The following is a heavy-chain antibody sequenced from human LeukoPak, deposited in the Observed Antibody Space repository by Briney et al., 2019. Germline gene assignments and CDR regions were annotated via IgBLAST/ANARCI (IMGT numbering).Heavy chain of an antibody. J-gene: IGHJ3*02. CDR2: ISYDGSNK. D-gene: IGHD3-22*01. V-gene: IGHV3-30*04. CDR1: GFTFSSYA. CDR3: AKFTMIVVVGRNAFDI. Sequence: GGSLRLSCAASGFTFSSYAMHWVRQAPGKGLEWVAVISYDGSNKYYADSVKGRFTISRDNSKNTLYLQMNSLRAEDTAVYYCAKFTMIVVVGRNAFDIWGQGTMVTVSS.